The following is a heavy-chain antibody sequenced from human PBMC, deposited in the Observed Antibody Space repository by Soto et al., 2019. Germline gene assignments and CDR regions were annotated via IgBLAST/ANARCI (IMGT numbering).Heavy chain of an antibody. CDR1: GYTFTGYY. V-gene: IGHV1-2*02. Sequence: ASVKVSCKASGYTFTGYYMHWVRQAPGQGLEWMGWVNPNSGGTNYAQKFQGRVTMTRDTSISTAYMELSRLRSDDTAVYYCARGSIAVAGLYGMDVWGQGTTVTVSS. J-gene: IGHJ6*02. D-gene: IGHD6-19*01. CDR3: ARGSIAVAGLYGMDV. CDR2: VNPNSGGT.